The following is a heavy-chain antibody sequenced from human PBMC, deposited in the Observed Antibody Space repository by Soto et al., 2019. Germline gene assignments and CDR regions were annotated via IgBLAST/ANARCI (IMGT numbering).Heavy chain of an antibody. CDR1: GYTFTSHG. J-gene: IGHJ4*02. Sequence: QVQLVQSGGEVRMPGASVKVSCKASGYTFTSHGFTWVRQAPGQGLEWMGWISIYNGNTHYAQKFQGRLTLTTDTSTSTAYMELRSLTSDDTAVYFCARSPMATAPVDFWGQGTLFTVSS. D-gene: IGHD6-13*01. V-gene: IGHV1-18*04. CDR2: ISIYNGNT. CDR3: ARSPMATAPVDF.